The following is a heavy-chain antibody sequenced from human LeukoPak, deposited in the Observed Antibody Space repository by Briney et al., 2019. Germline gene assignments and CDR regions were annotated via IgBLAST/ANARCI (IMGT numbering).Heavy chain of an antibody. CDR3: ARGYRRKYYYDSSTYSDY. CDR2: ISSRADTI. V-gene: IGHV3-48*03. J-gene: IGHJ4*02. CDR1: GFTFSAYE. D-gene: IGHD3-22*01. Sequence: GGSLRLSCAASGFTFSAYEMNWVRQAPGKGLEWVSYISSRADTIYYADSVKGRFTISRDSAKNSIYLQMNSLRAEDTAVYYCARGYRRKYYYDSSTYSDYWGQGALVTVSS.